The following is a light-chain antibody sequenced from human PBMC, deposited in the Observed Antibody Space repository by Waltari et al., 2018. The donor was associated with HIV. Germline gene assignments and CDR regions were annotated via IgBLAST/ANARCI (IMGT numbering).Light chain of an antibody. Sequence: YDLTQPPSVSVSPGQTATITCSGDKLGNKYVSWYRQRPGQSPVLVIYSDAKRPSGSPERFSGSNSGSTATLTISGTQAMDEGDYYCQAWDTTTAVFGTGTRVTVL. CDR2: SDA. V-gene: IGLV3-1*01. J-gene: IGLJ1*01. CDR3: QAWDTTTAV. CDR1: KLGNKY.